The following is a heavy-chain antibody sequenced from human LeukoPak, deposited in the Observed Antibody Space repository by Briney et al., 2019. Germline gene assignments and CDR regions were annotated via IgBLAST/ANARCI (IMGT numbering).Heavy chain of an antibody. Sequence: PGGSLRLSCAASGFNFSNYAIYWVRQAPGKGLEGVALISYDGSDKFYADSVKGRFTTSRDNSKNTLYLQMNSLRAEDTAVYYCAKVFSEGQGRNYYYYYCMDVWGQGTTVTVSS. D-gene: IGHD1-26*01. CDR1: GFNFSNYA. CDR2: ISYDGSDK. CDR3: AKVFSEGQGRNYYYYYCMDV. J-gene: IGHJ6*02. V-gene: IGHV3-30*18.